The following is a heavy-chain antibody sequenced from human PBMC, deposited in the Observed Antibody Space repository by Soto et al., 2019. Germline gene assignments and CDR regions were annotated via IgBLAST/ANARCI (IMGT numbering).Heavy chain of an antibody. D-gene: IGHD2-2*02. CDR3: ARRTGYCSSTSCYTVYYYYGMDV. CDR1: GGTFSSYA. Sequence: ASVKVSCKASGGTFSSYAISWVRQAPGQGLEWMGGIIPIFGTANYAQKFQGRVTVTADKSTSTAYMELSSLRSEDTAVYYCARRTGYCSSTSCYTVYYYYGMDVWGQGTTVTVSS. V-gene: IGHV1-69*06. CDR2: IIPIFGTA. J-gene: IGHJ6*02.